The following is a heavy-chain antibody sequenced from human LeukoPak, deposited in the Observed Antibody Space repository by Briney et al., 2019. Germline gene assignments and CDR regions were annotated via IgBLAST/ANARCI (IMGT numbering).Heavy chain of an antibody. J-gene: IGHJ4*02. D-gene: IGHD3-3*01. CDR3: ARVRYDFWSGYYRRHYFDY. Sequence: ASVKVSCKASGYTFTSYDINWVRQATGQGLEWMGWMNPNSGNTGYAQKFQGRVTMTRNTSISTAYMELSSLRSEDTAVYYCARVRYDFWSGYYRRHYFDYWGQGTLVTVSP. CDR1: GYTFTSYD. V-gene: IGHV1-8*01. CDR2: MNPNSGNT.